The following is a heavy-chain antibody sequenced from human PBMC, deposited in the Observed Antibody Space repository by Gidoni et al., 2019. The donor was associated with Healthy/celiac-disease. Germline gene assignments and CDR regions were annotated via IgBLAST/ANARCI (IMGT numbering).Heavy chain of an antibody. D-gene: IGHD2-15*01. Sequence: QVQLVQSGAEVQKPGSSVKVSCKASGGTFSSYAISWVRQAPGQGLEWMGRIIPILGIANYAQKFQGRVTTTADKSTSTAYMELSSLRSEDTAVYYCARDSRSATPDYWGQGTLVTVSS. J-gene: IGHJ4*02. CDR1: GGTFSSYA. CDR2: IIPILGIA. V-gene: IGHV1-69*09. CDR3: ARDSRSATPDY.